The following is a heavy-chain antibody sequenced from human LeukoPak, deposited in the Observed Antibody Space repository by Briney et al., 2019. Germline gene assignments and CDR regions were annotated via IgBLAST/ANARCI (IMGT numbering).Heavy chain of an antibody. Sequence: GGSLRLSCAGSGFTFSSYAMSWVRQAPGKGLEWVSGISGSGGSTFYADSVKGRFTISRDNSKNTLYLQMNSLRAEDTAVYYCAKWSRIVGTTSGSYYFDYWGQGTLVTVSS. V-gene: IGHV3-23*01. J-gene: IGHJ4*02. CDR3: AKWSRIVGTTSGSYYFDY. CDR1: GFTFSSYA. D-gene: IGHD1-26*01. CDR2: ISGSGGST.